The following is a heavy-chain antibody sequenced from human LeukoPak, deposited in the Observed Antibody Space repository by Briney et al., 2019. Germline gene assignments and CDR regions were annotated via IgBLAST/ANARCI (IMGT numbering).Heavy chain of an antibody. Sequence: GGSLRLSCAASGFTFSSYSMNWVRQAPGKGLEWVSSISSSSSYIYYADSVKGRFTISRDNAKNSLYLQMNSLRAEDTAVYYCARDGVWGEILVVIPFDIRGQGTMVTVSS. D-gene: IGHD3-22*01. CDR3: ARDGVWGEILVVIPFDI. CDR2: ISSSSSYI. J-gene: IGHJ3*02. CDR1: GFTFSSYS. V-gene: IGHV3-21*01.